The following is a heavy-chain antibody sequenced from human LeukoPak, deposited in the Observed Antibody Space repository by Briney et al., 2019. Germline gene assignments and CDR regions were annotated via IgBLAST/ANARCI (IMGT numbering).Heavy chain of an antibody. J-gene: IGHJ5*02. D-gene: IGHD1-26*01. CDR1: GVTFSSYA. Sequence: SVKVSCKASGVTFSSYAISWVRQAPGQGLEWMGGIIPIFGTANYAQKFQGRVTITADESTSTAYMELSSLRSEDTAVYYCARVRRKWELPEFDPWGQGTLVTVSS. V-gene: IGHV1-69*01. CDR3: ARVRRKWELPEFDP. CDR2: IIPIFGTA.